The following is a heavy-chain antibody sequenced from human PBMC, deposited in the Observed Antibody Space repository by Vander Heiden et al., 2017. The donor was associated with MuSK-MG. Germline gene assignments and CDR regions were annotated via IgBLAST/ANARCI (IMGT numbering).Heavy chain of an antibody. CDR2: MRSTAYGGTK. V-gene: IGHV3-49*03. J-gene: IGHJ4*02. CDR1: GFTFGHYA. CDR3: DACSMGWSPGYFDY. Sequence: VLLVEAGGRLLPPGPSLRFSCTSPGFTFGHYAMPWFPQAPGQGVEGVGFMRSTAYGGTKEYAAAVKGRFTISRAESKLIAHLGMKSMNPEETALYYFDACSMGWSPGYFDYWVQGSLVTGCS. D-gene: IGHD3-3*01.